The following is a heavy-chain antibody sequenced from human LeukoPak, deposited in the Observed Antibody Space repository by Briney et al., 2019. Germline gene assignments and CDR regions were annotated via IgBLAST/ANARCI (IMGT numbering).Heavy chain of an antibody. Sequence: TGGTLRLSCAASGFTFRNFGMNWVRQAPGKGLQWVSGIGPGGDKKYYGDSFEGRFTISRDNSKNTVYLQMNSLRADDTALYYCAQDISWFAFHMWGLGTRVTVSS. D-gene: IGHD3-10*01. CDR2: IGPGGDKK. CDR3: AQDISWFAFHM. J-gene: IGHJ3*02. CDR1: GFTFRNFG. V-gene: IGHV3-23*01.